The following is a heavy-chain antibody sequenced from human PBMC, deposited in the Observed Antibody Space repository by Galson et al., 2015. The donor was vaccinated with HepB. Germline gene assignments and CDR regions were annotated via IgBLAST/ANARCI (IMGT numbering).Heavy chain of an antibody. V-gene: IGHV5-51*01. CDR3: ARLLPVKGGYYYYYGMDV. J-gene: IGHJ6*02. D-gene: IGHD4-17*01. CDR2: IYPHDSDT. CDR1: GYTFAAYW. Sequence: QSGAEVKKPGESLKISCKASGYTFAAYWIVWVRQMPGAGLEWMGVIYPHDSDTRYSPSFEGHVTISADKSISTAYLQWSSLKASDTAMYYCARLLPVKGGYYYYYGMDVWGQGTTVTVSS.